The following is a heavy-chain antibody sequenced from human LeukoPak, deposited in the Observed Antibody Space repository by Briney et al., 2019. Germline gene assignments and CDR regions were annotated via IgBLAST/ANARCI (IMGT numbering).Heavy chain of an antibody. Sequence: PGGSLRLSCAASGFTFSSYSMNWVRQAPGKGLEWVSVIYSGGSTYYADSVKGRFTISRDNSKNTLYLQMNSLRAEDTAVYYCARDSYGGNSDFDYWGQGTLVTVSS. J-gene: IGHJ4*02. CDR1: GFTFSSYS. D-gene: IGHD4-23*01. V-gene: IGHV3-66*01. CDR2: IYSGGST. CDR3: ARDSYGGNSDFDY.